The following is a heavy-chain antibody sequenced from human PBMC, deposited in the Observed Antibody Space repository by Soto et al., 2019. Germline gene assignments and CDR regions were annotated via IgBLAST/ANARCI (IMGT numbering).Heavy chain of an antibody. CDR2: ITATGDRT. CDR3: ATMNGYFAY. Sequence: GSLSLSCADSGFRFSIYSMRWVRETPGKGLEWVAAITATGDRTYYADSVTGRFTISRDNSKKTHYLQMTSLRAEDTAMYYCATMNGYFAYWGQGTPVTSP. D-gene: IGHD3-22*01. J-gene: IGHJ4*02. V-gene: IGHV3-23*01. CDR1: GFRFSIYS.